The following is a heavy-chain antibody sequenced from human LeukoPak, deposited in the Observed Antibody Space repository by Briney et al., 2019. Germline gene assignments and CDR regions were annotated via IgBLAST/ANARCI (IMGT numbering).Heavy chain of an antibody. J-gene: IGHJ4*02. D-gene: IGHD3-9*01. CDR1: GGTFSSYA. V-gene: IGHV1-69*05. CDR3: ARVAGRRLLRYFDWLSNFDY. CDR2: IIPIFGTA. Sequence: SVKVSCKASGGTFSSYAISWVRQAPGQGLEWMGGIIPIFGTANYAQKLQGRVTMTTDTSTSTAYMELRSLRSDDTAVYYCARVAGRRLLRYFDWLSNFDYWGQGTLVTVSS.